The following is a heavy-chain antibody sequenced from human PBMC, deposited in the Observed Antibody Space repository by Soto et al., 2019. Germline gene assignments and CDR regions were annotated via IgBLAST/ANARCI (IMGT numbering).Heavy chain of an antibody. D-gene: IGHD2-8*01. CDR3: AKNGQPPYYYYGMDV. CDR1: GYTFSRNG. Sequence: ASVKVSCKASGYTFSRNGISWVRQAPGQGLEWMGWVSGYNGDTKYAQKVQGRVTMTIDTSTYTAYMELRSLTSDDTAKYYCAKNGQPPYYYYGMDVWGQGTTVTVSS. V-gene: IGHV1-18*01. CDR2: VSGYNGDT. J-gene: IGHJ6*02.